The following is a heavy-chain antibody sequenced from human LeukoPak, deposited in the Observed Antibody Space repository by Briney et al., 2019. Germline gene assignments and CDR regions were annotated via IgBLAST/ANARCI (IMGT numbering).Heavy chain of an antibody. CDR3: ARGIADPYSFDS. CDR2: IYSTGSA. V-gene: IGHV4-4*07. Sequence: SETLSLTCTVSGGSINFYYWSWIRQPAGKGLEWIGRIYSTGSANYSPSLKSRVTMSVDKSKNQFSLNLSSVTAADTAVYYCARGIADPYSFDSWGQGTLVTVSS. J-gene: IGHJ4*02. CDR1: GGSINFYY. D-gene: IGHD6-13*01.